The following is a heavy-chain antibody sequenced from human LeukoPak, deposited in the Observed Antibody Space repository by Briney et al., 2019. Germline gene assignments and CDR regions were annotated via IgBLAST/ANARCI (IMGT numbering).Heavy chain of an antibody. CDR1: GFTFSSYS. J-gene: IGHJ4*02. CDR2: ISSSSSYI. Sequence: GGSLRLSCAASGFTFSSYSMNWVRQAPGKGLEWVSSISSSSSYIYYADSVKGRSTISRDNAKNSLYLQMNSLGAEDTAVYYCARSIGGSYLFDYWGQGTLVTVSS. D-gene: IGHD1-26*01. CDR3: ARSIGGSYLFDY. V-gene: IGHV3-21*01.